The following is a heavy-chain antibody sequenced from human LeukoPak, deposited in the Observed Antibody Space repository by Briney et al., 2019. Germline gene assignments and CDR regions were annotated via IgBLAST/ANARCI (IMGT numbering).Heavy chain of an antibody. Sequence: ASVKVSCKASGYTFTSYDINWVRQATGQGLEWMGGIIPIFGTANYAQKFQGRVTITADESTSTAYMELSSLRSEDTAVYYCARVGIAAAGTPLDYWGQGTLVTVSS. V-gene: IGHV1-69*13. CDR1: GYTFTSYD. D-gene: IGHD6-13*01. CDR2: IIPIFGTA. J-gene: IGHJ4*02. CDR3: ARVGIAAAGTPLDY.